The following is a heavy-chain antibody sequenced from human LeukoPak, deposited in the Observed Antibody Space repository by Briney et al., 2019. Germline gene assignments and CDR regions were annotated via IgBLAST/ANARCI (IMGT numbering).Heavy chain of an antibody. CDR3: AKAGYSSSWYYYYYGMDV. V-gene: IGHV3-30*18. Sequence: GGSLRLSCAASGFTCSSYGMHWVRQAPGKGLEWVAVISYDGSNKYYADSVKGRFTISRDNSKNTLYLQMNSLRAEDTAVYYCAKAGYSSSWYYYYYGMDVWGKGTTVTVSS. CDR2: ISYDGSNK. J-gene: IGHJ6*04. CDR1: GFTCSSYG. D-gene: IGHD6-13*01.